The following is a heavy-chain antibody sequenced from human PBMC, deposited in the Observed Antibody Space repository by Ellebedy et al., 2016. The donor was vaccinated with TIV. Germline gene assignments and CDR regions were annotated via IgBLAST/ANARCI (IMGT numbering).Heavy chain of an antibody. Sequence: MPSETLSLTCTVSGASISSYYWSWIRQPPGKGLEWIGYLYDSGTTTYNPSLRSRVTISIDTSKKQFSLKLSSVTAADTAVYYCARGTLVRGVPFDYWGQGTLVTVSS. J-gene: IGHJ4*02. CDR1: GASISSYY. CDR3: ARGTLVRGVPFDY. D-gene: IGHD3-10*01. CDR2: LYDSGTT. V-gene: IGHV4-59*01.